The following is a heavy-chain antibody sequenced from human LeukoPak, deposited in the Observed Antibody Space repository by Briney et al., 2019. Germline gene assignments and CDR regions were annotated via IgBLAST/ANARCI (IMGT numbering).Heavy chain of an antibody. CDR3: VSFYETY. CDR2: ISGHGGNS. Sequence: PGGSLRLSCAASRFTFGSYGMTWVRQAPGKGLEWVSSISGHGGNSYYADSVKGRFTISRDNSKNTLYLQMNSLRAEDTAVYYCVSFYETYWGRGTLVTVSS. D-gene: IGHD2/OR15-2a*01. CDR1: RFTFGSYG. V-gene: IGHV3-23*01. J-gene: IGHJ4*02.